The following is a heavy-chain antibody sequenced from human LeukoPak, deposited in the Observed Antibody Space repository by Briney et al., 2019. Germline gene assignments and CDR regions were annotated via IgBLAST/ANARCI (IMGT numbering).Heavy chain of an antibody. J-gene: IGHJ4*02. V-gene: IGHV3-7*04. CDR1: GFTFSDYW. Sequence: GGSLRLSCVASGFTFSDYWMTWVRQAPGQGLEWVAKINQDGREQHFVDSVKGRFTISRDSAKNSLYLQMDSLRGEDTAVYYCAGGALDYWGQGTLVTVSS. CDR2: INQDGREQ. CDR3: AGGALDY.